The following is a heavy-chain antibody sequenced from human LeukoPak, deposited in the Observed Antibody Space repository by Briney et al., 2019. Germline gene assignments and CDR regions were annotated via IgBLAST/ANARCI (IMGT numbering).Heavy chain of an antibody. CDR1: GFTFSSYE. V-gene: IGHV3-48*03. CDR3: ARADRDGNKRFLD. CDR2: VSSSGTTT. D-gene: IGHD5-24*01. J-gene: IGHJ4*02. Sequence: GGSLRLSCAASGFTFSSYEINWARQAPGKGLEWVSYVSSSGTTTYYADSVKGRFTISRDNGKNLVSLQMNSLRDEDTAVYYCARADRDGNKRFLDWGQGTLVTVSS.